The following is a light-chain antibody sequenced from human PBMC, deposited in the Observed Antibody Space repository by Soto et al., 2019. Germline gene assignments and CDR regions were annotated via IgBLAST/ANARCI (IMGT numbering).Light chain of an antibody. CDR1: SSDIRDSNY. CDR2: EVT. V-gene: IGLV2-8*01. CDR3: GSKAGSDKHVV. J-gene: IGLJ2*01. Sequence: QSALSQPPSASGSPGQSVTISCSGISSDIRDSNYVSWYQQHPGKAPKLVVSEVTKRPSGVPDRFSGSRSGTTAFLTISGLQTEDEADYYCGSKAGSDKHVVFGGGTKSPS.